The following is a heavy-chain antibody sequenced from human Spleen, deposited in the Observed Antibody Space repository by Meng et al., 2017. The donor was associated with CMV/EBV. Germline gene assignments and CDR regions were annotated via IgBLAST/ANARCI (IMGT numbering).Heavy chain of an antibody. J-gene: IGHJ6*02. Sequence: SETLSLTCTVSGGSISSTNHYWGWVRQPPGKGLEWIGSIYYSGTTYYSPSLKSRVTISVDTSKNQFSLKLASVTAADTAVYYCARAPGDGYNSYYYHGMDVWGQGTTVTVSS. CDR1: GGSISSTNHY. CDR2: IYYSGTT. V-gene: IGHV4-39*07. D-gene: IGHD5-24*01. CDR3: ARAPGDGYNSYYYHGMDV.